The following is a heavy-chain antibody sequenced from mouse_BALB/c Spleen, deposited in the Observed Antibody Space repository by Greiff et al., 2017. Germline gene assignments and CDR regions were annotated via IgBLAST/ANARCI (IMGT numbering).Heavy chain of an antibody. J-gene: IGHJ4*01. CDR1: GFTFSDFY. V-gene: IGHV7-1*02. D-gene: IGHD2-1*01. CDR2: SRNKANDYTT. Sequence: EVQLMESGGGLVQPGGSLRLSCATSGFTFSDFYMEWVRQPPGKRLEWIAASRNKANDYTTEYSASVKGRFIVSRDTSQSILYLQMNALRAEDTAIYYCAREIYYGNYNYAMDYWGQGTSVTVSS. CDR3: AREIYYGNYNYAMDY.